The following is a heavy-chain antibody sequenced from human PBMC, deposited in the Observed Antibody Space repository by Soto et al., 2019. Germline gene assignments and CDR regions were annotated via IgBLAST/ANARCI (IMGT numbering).Heavy chain of an antibody. CDR1: VGSISSSY. CDR2: IYYSGST. J-gene: IGHJ5*02. D-gene: IGHD3-3*01. Sequence: SETLSLTCTFSVGSISSSYWSCIRQPPGKGLEWIGYIYYSGSTNYNPSLKSRVTISVDTSKNQFSLKLSSVTAADTAVYYCARVYYEFWSGYYSNWFEPWGQGTLVTVSS. V-gene: IGHV4-59*01. CDR3: ARVYYEFWSGYYSNWFEP.